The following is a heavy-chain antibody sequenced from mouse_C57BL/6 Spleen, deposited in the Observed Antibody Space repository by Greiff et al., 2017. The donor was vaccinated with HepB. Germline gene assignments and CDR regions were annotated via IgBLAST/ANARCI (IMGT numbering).Heavy chain of an antibody. Sequence: EVQGVESGGGLVKPGGSLKLSCAASGFTFSDYGMHWVRQAPEKGLEWVAYISSGSSTIYYADKVKGRFTISRDNAKNTLFLQMTSLRSEDTAMYYCARTYITTVVATDWYFDVWGTGTTVTVSS. J-gene: IGHJ1*03. CDR2: ISSGSSTI. CDR3: ARTYITTVVATDWYFDV. D-gene: IGHD1-1*01. CDR1: GFTFSDYG. V-gene: IGHV5-17*01.